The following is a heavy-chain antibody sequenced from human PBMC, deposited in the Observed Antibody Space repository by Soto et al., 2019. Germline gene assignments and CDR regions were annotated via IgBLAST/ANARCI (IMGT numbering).Heavy chain of an antibody. D-gene: IGHD3-22*01. J-gene: IGHJ4*02. CDR1: GGSISSYY. Sequence: SETLSLTCTVSGGSISSYYWSWIRQPPGKGLEWIGYIYYSGSTNYNPSLKSRVTISVDTSKNQFSLKLSSVTAADTAVYYCAGRASRYYYDSSGYFDYWGQGILVTVS. CDR3: AGRASRYYYDSSGYFDY. CDR2: IYYSGST. V-gene: IGHV4-59*01.